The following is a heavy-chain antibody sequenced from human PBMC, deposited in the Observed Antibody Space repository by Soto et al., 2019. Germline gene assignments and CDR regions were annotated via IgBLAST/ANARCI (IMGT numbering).Heavy chain of an antibody. D-gene: IGHD3-22*01. CDR3: ARGNYYDSSRYYPLYYYYGMDV. J-gene: IGHJ6*02. V-gene: IGHV1-69*13. CDR2: IIPIFGTA. Sequence: SVKVSCKASGGTFSSYAISWVRQAPGQGLEWMGGIIPIFGTANYAQKFQGRVTITADESTSTAYMELSSLRSEDTAVYYCARGNYYDSSRYYPLYYYYGMDVWGQGTTVTVSS. CDR1: GGTFSSYA.